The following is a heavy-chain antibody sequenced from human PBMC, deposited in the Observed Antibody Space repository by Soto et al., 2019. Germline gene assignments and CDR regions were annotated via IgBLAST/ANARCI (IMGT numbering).Heavy chain of an antibody. D-gene: IGHD3-16*01. Sequence: QVQLVESGGGVVQPGRSLRLSCAASGFTFSTYGMHWVRQAPGKGLEWVAVISYDGSNKYYADSVKGRFTISRYNSKNTLYLQMNSLRAEYTAIYYCAREGHYADDAFDIWGQGTMVTVSS. J-gene: IGHJ3*02. CDR1: GFTFSTYG. V-gene: IGHV3-30*03. CDR3: AREGHYADDAFDI. CDR2: ISYDGSNK.